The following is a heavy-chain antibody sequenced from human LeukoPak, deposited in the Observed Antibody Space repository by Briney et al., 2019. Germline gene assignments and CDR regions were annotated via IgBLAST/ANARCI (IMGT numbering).Heavy chain of an antibody. V-gene: IGHV3-48*03. CDR1: GFTFSSYE. Sequence: GGSLRLSCAASGFTFSSYEMNWVRQAPGKGLEWVSYITDNGSTIYYADSIKGRFTISRDNAKNSLYLQMNSLRAEDTAVYYCARDPDRRNWYFDLWGRGTLVTVSS. CDR3: ARDPDRRNWYFDL. D-gene: IGHD1-14*01. CDR2: ITDNGSTI. J-gene: IGHJ2*01.